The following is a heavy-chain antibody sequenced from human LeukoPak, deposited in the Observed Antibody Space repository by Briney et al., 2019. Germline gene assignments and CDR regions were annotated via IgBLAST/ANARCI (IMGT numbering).Heavy chain of an antibody. D-gene: IGHD3-9*01. Sequence: GRSLRLSCAASGFTFSRYAIHWVRQAPGKGLEWVAVISYDGSNNYYADSVKGRFTISRDNSKNTLYLQMNSLSAEDTAIYYCAKWGDYDVLTGYYDSDYWGQGTLVTVSS. CDR2: ISYDGSNN. V-gene: IGHV3-30-3*02. CDR1: GFTFSRYA. J-gene: IGHJ4*02. CDR3: AKWGDYDVLTGYYDSDY.